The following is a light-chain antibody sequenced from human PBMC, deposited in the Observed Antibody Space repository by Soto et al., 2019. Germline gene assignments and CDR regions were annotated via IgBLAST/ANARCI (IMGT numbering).Light chain of an antibody. CDR3: QQYNNYSPTWT. CDR1: QSISHW. CDR2: DAS. Sequence: DIQMTQSPATLSASVGDSVTITCRASQSISHWLAWYQQKPGRAPKFLIYDASSLESGVPSRFSGSGSGTDFTLTISSLQPDDFATYYCQQYNNYSPTWTFGRGTKVDI. J-gene: IGKJ1*01. V-gene: IGKV1-5*01.